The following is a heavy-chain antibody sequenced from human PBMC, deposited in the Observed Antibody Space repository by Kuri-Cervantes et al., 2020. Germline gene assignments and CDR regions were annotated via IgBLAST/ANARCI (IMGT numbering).Heavy chain of an antibody. Sequence: GGSLRLSCAASGFSFSNNAMNWVRQAPGRGLEWVSIISGSGRTIYYADSVKGRFTISRDNAKNSLYLQMNSLRAEDTAVYYCARGGSSWSLYSWGQGTLVTVSS. CDR2: ISGSGRTI. V-gene: IGHV3-23*01. D-gene: IGHD6-13*01. CDR1: GFSFSNNA. CDR3: ARGGSSWSLYS. J-gene: IGHJ4*02.